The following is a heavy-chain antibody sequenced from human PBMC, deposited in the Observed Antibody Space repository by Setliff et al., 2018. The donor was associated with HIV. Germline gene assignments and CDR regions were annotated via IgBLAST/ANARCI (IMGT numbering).Heavy chain of an antibody. D-gene: IGHD1-26*01. Sequence: ASVKVSCKTSGYTFISYGVTWVRQAPGQGLEWMGWISAYSGNTKYSQRFQGRVTITRDTSASTAYLELSSLRSEDTAVYYCARPVGGTGFDPWGQGTLVTVSS. V-gene: IGHV1-18*01. CDR3: ARPVGGTGFDP. CDR1: GYTFISYG. CDR2: ISAYSGNT. J-gene: IGHJ5*02.